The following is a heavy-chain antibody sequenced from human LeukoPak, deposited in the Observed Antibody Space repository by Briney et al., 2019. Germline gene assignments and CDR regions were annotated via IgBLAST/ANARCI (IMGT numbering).Heavy chain of an antibody. CDR2: INPNSGGT. D-gene: IGHD4-17*01. CDR1: GYTFTGYY. V-gene: IGHV1-2*02. J-gene: IGHJ4*02. CDR3: AKDTSKYGDSYFDY. Sequence: GASVKVSCKASGYTFTGYYMHWVRQAPGQGLEWMGWINPNSGGTNYAQKFQGRVTMTRDTSISTAYMELSSLRAEDTAVYYCAKDTSKYGDSYFDYWGQGTLVTVSS.